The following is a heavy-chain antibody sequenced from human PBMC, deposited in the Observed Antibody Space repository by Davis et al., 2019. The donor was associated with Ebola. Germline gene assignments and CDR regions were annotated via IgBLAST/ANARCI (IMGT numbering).Heavy chain of an antibody. Sequence: SVKVSCKASGGTFSSYAISWVRQAPGQGLEWMGGIIPIFGTANYAQKFQGRVTITADESTSTAYMELSSLRSEDTAVYYCARQNSYGYNYYYYMDVWGKGTTVTVSS. CDR1: GGTFSSYA. J-gene: IGHJ6*03. CDR2: IIPIFGTA. D-gene: IGHD5-18*01. V-gene: IGHV1-69*13. CDR3: ARQNSYGYNYYYYMDV.